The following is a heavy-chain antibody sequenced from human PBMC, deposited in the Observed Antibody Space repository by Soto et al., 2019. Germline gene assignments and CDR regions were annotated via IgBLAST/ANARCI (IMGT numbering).Heavy chain of an antibody. CDR3: ARAIPITQADY. D-gene: IGHD3-16*01. V-gene: IGHV3-21*01. CDR1: GFTFSSYS. Sequence: PGGSLRLSCAASGFTFSSYSMNWVRQAPGKGLEWVSSISSSSSYIYYADSVKGRFTISRDNAKNSLYLQMNSLRVEDTAVYYCARAIPITQADYWGQGTLVTVSS. J-gene: IGHJ4*02. CDR2: ISSSSSYI.